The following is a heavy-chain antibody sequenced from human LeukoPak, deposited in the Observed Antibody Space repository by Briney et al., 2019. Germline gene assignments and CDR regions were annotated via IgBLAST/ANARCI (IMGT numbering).Heavy chain of an antibody. D-gene: IGHD5-24*01. J-gene: IGHJ4*02. Sequence: SETLSLTCTVSGGSISSDSYYWAWIRQPPGKGLEWIGSVYYSGSTHYIPSLKSRVIIPVDTSKNQFSLRLNSVTAADTAVYYCARRDGCNFYFDYWGQGTLVTVSS. CDR1: GGSISSDSYY. CDR2: VYYSGST. CDR3: ARRDGCNFYFDY. V-gene: IGHV4-39*01.